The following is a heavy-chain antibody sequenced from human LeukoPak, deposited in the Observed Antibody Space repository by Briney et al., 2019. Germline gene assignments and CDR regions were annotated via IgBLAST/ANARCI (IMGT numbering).Heavy chain of an antibody. J-gene: IGHJ4*02. V-gene: IGHV4-38-2*02. CDR2: IYYSGST. CDR1: NSSISSGFH. D-gene: IGHD6-6*01. Sequence: SETLSLTCTVSNSSISSGFHWGWIRQPPGKGLEWIGSIYYSGSTYYNPSLKSRVTISVDTSKNQFSLKLSSVTAADTAVYYCASVGIAARPDYFDYWGQGTLVTVS. CDR3: ASVGIAARPDYFDY.